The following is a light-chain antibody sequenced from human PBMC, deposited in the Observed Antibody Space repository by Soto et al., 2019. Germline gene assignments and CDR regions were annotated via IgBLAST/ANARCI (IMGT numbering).Light chain of an antibody. CDR1: QSVSSN. CDR3: QQYNNWPPWT. J-gene: IGKJ1*01. Sequence: EIVMTQSPATLSVSPGERATLSCRASQSVSSNLAWYQQKPRQAPRLLIYGASTRATGIPARFSGSGSGTEFPLTISSLQSEDFAVYYCQQYNNWPPWTFGQGTKVEIK. CDR2: GAS. V-gene: IGKV3-15*01.